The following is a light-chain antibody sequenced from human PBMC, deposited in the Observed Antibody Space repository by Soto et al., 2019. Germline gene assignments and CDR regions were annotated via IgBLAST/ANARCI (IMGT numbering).Light chain of an antibody. CDR1: SSDIGGYDY. Sequence: QSALTQPPSASGSPGRSVTISCTGSSSDIGGYDYVSWYQQHPGKAPKLVIYEVTERPSGVPDRFSGSKSGNTASLTVSGLQPDDEADYFCSSYAGSNVVFGGGTKLNVL. J-gene: IGLJ2*01. V-gene: IGLV2-8*01. CDR2: EVT. CDR3: SSYAGSNVV.